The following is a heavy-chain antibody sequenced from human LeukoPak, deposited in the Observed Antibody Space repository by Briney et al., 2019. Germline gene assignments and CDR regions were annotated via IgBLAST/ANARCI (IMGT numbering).Heavy chain of an antibody. CDR3: ARDVRYSGYDRTYNWFDP. D-gene: IGHD5-12*01. CDR1: GGSISSGTYY. J-gene: IGHJ5*02. Sequence: PSETLSLTCIVSGGSISSGTYYWGWIRQPPGKGLEWIGSIYYSGSTYYNPSLKSRVTISVDTSKNQFSLKLSSVTAADTAVYYCARDVRYSGYDRTYNWFDPWGQGTLVTVSS. CDR2: IYYSGST. V-gene: IGHV4-39*07.